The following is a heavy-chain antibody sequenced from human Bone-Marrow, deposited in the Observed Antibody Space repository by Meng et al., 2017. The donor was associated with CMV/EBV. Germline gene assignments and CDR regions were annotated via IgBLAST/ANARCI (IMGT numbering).Heavy chain of an antibody. CDR2: IRYDGSNK. J-gene: IGHJ6*02. CDR1: GFTFSSYG. CDR3: ARDNRYCSSTSCYTDYYYYYGMDV. Sequence: GESLKISCAASGFTFSSYGMHWVRQAPGKGLEWVAFIRYDGSNKYYADSVKGRFTISRDNSKNTLYLQMTGLRAEDAAVYYCARDNRYCSSTSCYTDYYYYYGMDVWGQGTTVTVSS. D-gene: IGHD2-2*02. V-gene: IGHV3-30*02.